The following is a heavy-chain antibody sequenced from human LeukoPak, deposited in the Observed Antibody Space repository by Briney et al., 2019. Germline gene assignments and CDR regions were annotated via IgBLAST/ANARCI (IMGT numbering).Heavy chain of an antibody. D-gene: IGHD1-26*01. J-gene: IGHJ3*02. V-gene: IGHV4-59*08. CDR3: ARRLRIEGATRRGDGFDI. CDR2: IYNSGST. Sequence: SETLSLTCTVSGGSINSYYWSWIRQPPGKGLEWIGYIYNSGSTNYNPSLKSRVTISADTSKKQFSLKVSSVTAADTAVYFCARRLRIEGATRRGDGFDIWGQGTMVTVSP. CDR1: GGSINSYY.